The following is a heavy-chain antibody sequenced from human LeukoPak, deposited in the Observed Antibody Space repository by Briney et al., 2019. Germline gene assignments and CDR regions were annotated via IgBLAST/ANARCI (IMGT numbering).Heavy chain of an antibody. CDR1: GFTFSSYA. D-gene: IGHD1-14*01. V-gene: IGHV3-49*04. J-gene: IGHJ4*02. CDR2: IRSKAYGGTT. Sequence: PGGSLRLSCAASGFTFSSYAMSWVRQAPGKGLEWVGFIRSKAYGGTTEYAASVKGRFTISRDDSKSIAYLQMNSLKTEDTAVYYCTSNLRIRLNYFDYWGQGTLVTVSS. CDR3: TSNLRIRLNYFDY.